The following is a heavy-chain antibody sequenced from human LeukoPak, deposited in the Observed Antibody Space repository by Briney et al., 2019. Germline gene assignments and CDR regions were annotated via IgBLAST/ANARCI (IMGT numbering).Heavy chain of an antibody. CDR3: ARDSQLAYYDSSGYPNWFDP. V-gene: IGHV1-2*02. D-gene: IGHD3-22*01. CDR1: GYTFRGNY. CDR2: INPNSGGT. J-gene: IGHJ5*02. Sequence: ASVKISCKASGYTFRGNYIHWVRQAPGQGLEWMGWINPNSGGTNYAQKFQGRVTMTRDTSISTAYMELSRLRSDDTAVYYCARDSQLAYYDSSGYPNWFDPWGQGTLVTVSS.